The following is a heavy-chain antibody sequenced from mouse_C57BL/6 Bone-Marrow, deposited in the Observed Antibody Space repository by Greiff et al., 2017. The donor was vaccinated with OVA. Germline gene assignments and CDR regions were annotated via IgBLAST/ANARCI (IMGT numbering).Heavy chain of an antibody. CDR3: ARDYYGSSSWFAY. CDR2: INPSSGYT. Sequence: QVQLKQSGAELARPGASVKMSCKASGYTFTSYTMHCVKQRPGQGLEWIGYINPSSGYTKYNQKFKDKATLTADKSSSTAYMQLSSLTSEDSAVYYCARDYYGSSSWFAYWGQGTLVTVSA. J-gene: IGHJ3*01. D-gene: IGHD1-1*01. V-gene: IGHV1-4*01. CDR1: GYTFTSYT.